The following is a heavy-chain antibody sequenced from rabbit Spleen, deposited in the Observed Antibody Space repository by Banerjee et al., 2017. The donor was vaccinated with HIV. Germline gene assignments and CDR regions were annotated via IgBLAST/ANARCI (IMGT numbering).Heavy chain of an antibody. Sequence: QSLEESGGDLVKPGASLTLTCTASGFSFTYIDYLCWVRQPPGKGLEWIACIDAGSSGFTYFATWAKGRFAISKTSSTTVTLQMTRLTAADTATYFCARDTGSSFSSYGMDLWGPGTLVTVS. CDR1: GFSFTYIDY. D-gene: IGHD8-1*01. V-gene: IGHV1S40*01. CDR3: ARDTGSSFSSYGMDL. J-gene: IGHJ6*01. CDR2: IDAGSSGFT.